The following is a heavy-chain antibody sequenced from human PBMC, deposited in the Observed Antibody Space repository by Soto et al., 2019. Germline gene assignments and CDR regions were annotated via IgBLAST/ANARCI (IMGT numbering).Heavy chain of an antibody. J-gene: IGHJ6*02. Sequence: QVQLVQSGAEVKKPGSSVKVSCKASGGTFSSYAISWVRQAPGQGLEWMGGIIPIFGTANYAQKFQGRVTITADESTSTAYMELSSLRSEDTAVYYCARVGVITIFGVVISPSLGMDVWGQGTTVTVSS. CDR3: ARVGVITIFGVVISPSLGMDV. D-gene: IGHD3-3*01. CDR2: IIPIFGTA. CDR1: GGTFSSYA. V-gene: IGHV1-69*01.